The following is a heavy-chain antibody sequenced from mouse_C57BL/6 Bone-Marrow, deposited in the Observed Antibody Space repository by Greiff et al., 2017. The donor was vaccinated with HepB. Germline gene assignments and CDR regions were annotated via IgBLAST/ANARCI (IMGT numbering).Heavy chain of an antibody. CDR1: GYTFTSYW. J-gene: IGHJ4*01. Sequence: QVQLQQPGAELVKPGASVKLSCKASGYTFTSYWMHWVKQRPGQGLEWIGMIHPNSGSTNYNEKFKSKATLTVDKSSSSAYMQLSSLTSEDSAVYYCARRGSTMVTGIYYYAMDYWGQGTSVTVSS. CDR3: ARRGSTMVTGIYYYAMDY. D-gene: IGHD2-1*01. CDR2: IHPNSGST. V-gene: IGHV1-64*01.